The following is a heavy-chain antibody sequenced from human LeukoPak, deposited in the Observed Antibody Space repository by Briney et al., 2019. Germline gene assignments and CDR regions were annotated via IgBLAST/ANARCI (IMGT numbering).Heavy chain of an antibody. D-gene: IGHD5-18*01. J-gene: IGHJ6*02. CDR2: IYYSGST. V-gene: IGHV4-30-4*01. CDR1: GGSISSGDYY. Sequence: SQTLSLTCTVSGGSISSGDYYWSWIRQPPGKGLEWIGYIYYSGSTYYNPSLKSRVTISVDTSKNQFSLKLSSVTAADTAVYCCARDRSGYSYGFYYYYGMDVWGQGTTVTVSS. CDR3: ARDRSGYSYGFYYYYGMDV.